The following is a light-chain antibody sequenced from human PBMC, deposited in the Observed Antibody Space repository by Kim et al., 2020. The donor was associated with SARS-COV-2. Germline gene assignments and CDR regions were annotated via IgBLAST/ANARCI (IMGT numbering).Light chain of an antibody. V-gene: IGKV1-5*01. CDR1: QSISGW. CDR2: HAS. CDR3: QQYNMYPWT. Sequence: ASVGDRVTITCRASQSISGWLAWYQQKPGKAPNLLIYHASNLESGVPSRFSGSGSGTEFTLIISNLQPDDFATYYCQQYNMYPWTFGQGTKVDIK. J-gene: IGKJ1*01.